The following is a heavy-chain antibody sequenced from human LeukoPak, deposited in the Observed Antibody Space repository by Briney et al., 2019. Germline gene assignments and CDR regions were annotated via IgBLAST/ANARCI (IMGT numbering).Heavy chain of an antibody. Sequence: AGRSLRLSCAASGFTLSNYAMHWVRQAPGKGLEWVAIITYDGSNKDYADVVKGRFTISRDNSKNTLYLQMNSLRAEDTALYYCARDGYFGSDSVTGAGALGDYYMDVWGKGTTVTVSS. CDR1: GFTLSNYA. CDR2: ITYDGSNK. V-gene: IGHV3-30*04. CDR3: ARDGYFGSDSVTGAGALGDYYMDV. D-gene: IGHD3-9*01. J-gene: IGHJ6*03.